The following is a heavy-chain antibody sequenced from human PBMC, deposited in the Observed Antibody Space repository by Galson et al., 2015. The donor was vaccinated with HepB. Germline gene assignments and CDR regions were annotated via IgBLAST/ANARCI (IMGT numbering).Heavy chain of an antibody. J-gene: IGHJ4*02. CDR2: ISISSSTI. CDR1: GFTFSSSI. V-gene: IGHV3-48*02. CDR3: ATVRGYSYGYDY. D-gene: IGHD5-18*01. Sequence: SLRLSCAASGFTFSSSIMNWVRQAPGKGLEWVSYISISSSTIYYADSVKGRFTISRDNAKNSLYLQMNSRRDDDTAVYYCATVRGYSYGYDYWGQGTLVTVSS.